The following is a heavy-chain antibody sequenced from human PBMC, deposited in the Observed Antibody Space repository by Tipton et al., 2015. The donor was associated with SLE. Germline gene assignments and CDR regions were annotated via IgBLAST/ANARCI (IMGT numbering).Heavy chain of an antibody. CDR3: ARGGSSGWFGWFDP. J-gene: IGHJ5*02. Sequence: SLRLSCAASGFTFSSYWMHWVRQAPGKGLVWVSRINSDGSSTNYADSVKGRFTISRDNAKNTLYLQMNSLRVEDTAVYYCARGGSSGWFGWFDPWGQGTLVTVSS. D-gene: IGHD6-19*01. CDR1: GFTFSSYW. CDR2: INSDGSST. V-gene: IGHV3-74*01.